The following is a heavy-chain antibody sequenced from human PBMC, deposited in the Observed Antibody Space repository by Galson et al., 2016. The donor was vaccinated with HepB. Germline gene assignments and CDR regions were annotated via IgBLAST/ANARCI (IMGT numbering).Heavy chain of an antibody. Sequence: SLKVSCKVSGDTLTELSMHWVRQAPGKGLEWMGGFDPESGETLYAQGFQGRVTVTEDTSKDTAYMELNSLRSEDTAVYYCATDRLGWSGYYNYWGQGTLVTVSS. CDR1: GDTLTELS. CDR2: FDPESGET. V-gene: IGHV1-24*01. J-gene: IGHJ4*02. D-gene: IGHD3-3*01. CDR3: ATDRLGWSGYYNY.